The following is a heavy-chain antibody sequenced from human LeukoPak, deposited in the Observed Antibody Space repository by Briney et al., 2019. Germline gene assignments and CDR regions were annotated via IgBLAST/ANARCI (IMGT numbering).Heavy chain of an antibody. V-gene: IGHV4-34*01. D-gene: IGHD3-3*01. CDR3: ARRGTTLPGITIFGVARDYFDY. CDR2: IDHSGST. CDR1: GGSFSGFY. Sequence: SETLSLTCDVYGGSFSGFYWNWIRQPPGKGLEWIGEIDHSGSTNYNPSLKSRVTISVDRANNQFSLKLSSVTAADTAVYYCARRGTTLPGITIFGVARDYFDYWGQGTLVTVSS. J-gene: IGHJ4*02.